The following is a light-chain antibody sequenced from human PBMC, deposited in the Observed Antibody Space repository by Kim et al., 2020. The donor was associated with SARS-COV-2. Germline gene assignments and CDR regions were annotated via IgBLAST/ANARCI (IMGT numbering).Light chain of an antibody. CDR3: MQGTHWPAT. CDR2: RVS. J-gene: IGKJ2*01. Sequence: DVVMTQSPLSLSVTFGQPASISCRSSQSPVHIDGNTYLTLLQQRPGQSPRRLIYRVSQRDSGVPDRFSGSGSGTDFTLKISRVEAEDVGVYYCMQGTHWPATCGQETKLEI. V-gene: IGKV2-30*02. CDR1: QSPVHIDGNTY.